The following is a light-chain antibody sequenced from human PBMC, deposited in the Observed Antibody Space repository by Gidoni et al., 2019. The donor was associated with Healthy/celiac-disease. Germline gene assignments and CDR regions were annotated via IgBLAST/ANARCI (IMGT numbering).Light chain of an antibody. Sequence: SYELPQPPSVSVSPGQTARITCSGDALPKQYAYWYQQKPGQAPVLVIYKDSERPSGIPERFSGSSSGTTVTLTISGVQAEDEADYYCQSADSSGTSLFGGGTKLTVL. CDR2: KDS. CDR1: ALPKQY. V-gene: IGLV3-25*03. J-gene: IGLJ2*01. CDR3: QSADSSGTSL.